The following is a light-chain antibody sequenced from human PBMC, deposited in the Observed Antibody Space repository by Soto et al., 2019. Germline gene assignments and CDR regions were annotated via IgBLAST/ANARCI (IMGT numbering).Light chain of an antibody. CDR2: DVS. V-gene: IGLV2-14*01. CDR1: SSDVGGYTY. CDR3: TSYTSSSTPYV. Sequence: SALTQPASVSGSPGQSITISCAGTSSDVGGYTYVSWYQQHPGKAPKLMIYDVSNRPSGVSNRFSGSKSGNTASLTISGLQAEAEADYYCTSYTSSSTPYVFGGGTKLTVL. J-gene: IGLJ1*01.